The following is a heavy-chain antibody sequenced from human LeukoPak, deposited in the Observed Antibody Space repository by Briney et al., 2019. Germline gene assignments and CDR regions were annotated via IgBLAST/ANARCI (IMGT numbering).Heavy chain of an antibody. J-gene: IGHJ6*02. V-gene: IGHV4-59*08. CDR1: GGSISRDY. CDR2: IYYTGST. Sequence: SETLSLTCTVSGGSISRDYWSWIRQPPGKGLEWIGYIYYTGSTNYNPSLKSRVTISVDTSKNQFSLRLSSVTAADTAVYYCARQGPSGSGYYYYGMDVWGQGTTVTVSS. CDR3: ARQGPSGSGYYYYGMDV. D-gene: IGHD3-10*01.